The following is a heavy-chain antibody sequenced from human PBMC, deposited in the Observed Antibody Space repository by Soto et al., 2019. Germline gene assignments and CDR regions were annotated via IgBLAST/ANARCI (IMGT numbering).Heavy chain of an antibody. J-gene: IGHJ4*02. CDR2: IYYSGST. V-gene: IGHV4-59*01. CDR3: ARSYRVAAFDY. D-gene: IGHD5-12*01. CDR1: GGSISSYY. Sequence: PSETLSLTCTVSGGSISSYYWSWIRQPPGKGLEWIGYIYYSGSTNYNPSLKSRVTISVDTSKNQFSLKLSSVTAAGAAVYYCARSYRVAAFDYWGQGTLVTVSS.